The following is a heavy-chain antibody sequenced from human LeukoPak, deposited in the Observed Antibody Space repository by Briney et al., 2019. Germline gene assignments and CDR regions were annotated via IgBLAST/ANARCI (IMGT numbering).Heavy chain of an antibody. CDR3: AKVLSGSQDY. CDR1: GVTFGSYA. J-gene: IGHJ4*02. CDR2: IGGGGEST. Sequence: PGGSLRLSCAASGVTFGSYAMSWVRQAPGKGREWVSTIGGGGESTYYADSAKGRFTNSRDNSKSTVYLQMNSLRAEDTAVYYCAKVLSGSQDYWGQGTLVTVFS. V-gene: IGHV3-23*01. D-gene: IGHD1-26*01.